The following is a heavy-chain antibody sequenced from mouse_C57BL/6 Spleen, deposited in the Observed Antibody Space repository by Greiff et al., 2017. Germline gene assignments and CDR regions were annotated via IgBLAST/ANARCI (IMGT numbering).Heavy chain of an antibody. J-gene: IGHJ2*01. CDR1: GYTFTSYW. CDR2: IYPGNSDT. V-gene: IGHV1-5*01. CDR3: RGDRDGYYEYFDY. Sequence: VQLQQSGTVLARPGASVKMSCKTSGYTFTSYWMHWVKQRPGQGLEWIGAIYPGNSDTSYNQKFKGKAKLTAVTSASTAYMELSSLTNEDSAVYYCRGDRDGYYEYFDYWGQGTTLTVSS. D-gene: IGHD2-3*01.